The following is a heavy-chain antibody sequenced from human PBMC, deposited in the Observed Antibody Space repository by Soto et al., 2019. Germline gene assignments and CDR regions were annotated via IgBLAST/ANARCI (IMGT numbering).Heavy chain of an antibody. CDR2: ISYDGSNK. CDR3: AKDGLDYGDYSNWFDP. D-gene: IGHD4-17*01. CDR1: GFTFSSYG. Sequence: TGGSLRLSCAASGFTFSSYGMHWVRQAPGKGLEWVAVISYDGSNKYYADSVKGRFTISRDNSKNTLYLQMNSLRAEDTAVYYCAKDGLDYGDYSNWFDPWGQGTLVTVSS. J-gene: IGHJ5*02. V-gene: IGHV3-30*18.